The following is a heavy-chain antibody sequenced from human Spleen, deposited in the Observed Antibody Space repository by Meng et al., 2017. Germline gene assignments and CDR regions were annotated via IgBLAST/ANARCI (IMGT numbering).Heavy chain of an antibody. V-gene: IGHV3-23*01. CDR2: IRSSGGII. Sequence: GGSLRLSCEASGFTLSNYEMNWVRQAPGKGLERVSYIRSSGGIIDYADSVKGRFTISRDNSKNTLYLQMNSLRAEDTAVYYCMDGGSGSWDYWGQGTLVTVSS. CDR3: MDGGSGSWDY. J-gene: IGHJ4*02. D-gene: IGHD3-10*01. CDR1: GFTLSNYE.